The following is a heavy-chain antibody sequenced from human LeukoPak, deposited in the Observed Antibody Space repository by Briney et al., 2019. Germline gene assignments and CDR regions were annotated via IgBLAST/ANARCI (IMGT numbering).Heavy chain of an antibody. D-gene: IGHD6-13*01. CDR3: VRHGVGSSWFGFDY. J-gene: IGHJ4*02. CDR2: IYPCHSYP. V-gene: IGHV5-51*01. CDR1: GYTFITYW. Sequence: KTGESLKISCKGSGYTFITYWIGWVRQMPGKGGEWMGIIYPCHSYPRYSPSFQGQVTISADKYIRPAYLQWSRLQASDSGMYYCVRHGVGSSWFGFDYWGQGTLVTVSS.